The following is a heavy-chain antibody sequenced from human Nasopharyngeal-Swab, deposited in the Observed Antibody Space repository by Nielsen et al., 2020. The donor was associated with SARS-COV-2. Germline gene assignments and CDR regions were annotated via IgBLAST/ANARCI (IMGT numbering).Heavy chain of an antibody. D-gene: IGHD3-3*01. V-gene: IGHV3-66*04. J-gene: IGHJ3*02. CDR3: ARPSTDFWSGNGAFDI. CDR2: IYSGGAT. Sequence: WIRQPPGKGLEWVSIIYSGGATHYADSVRGRLTISRDNSKNTLYLQMNSLRAEDTAVYYCARPSTDFWSGNGAFDIWGQGTMVTVSS.